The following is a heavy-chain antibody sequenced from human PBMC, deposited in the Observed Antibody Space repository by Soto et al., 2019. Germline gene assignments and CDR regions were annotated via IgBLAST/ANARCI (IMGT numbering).Heavy chain of an antibody. V-gene: IGHV4-30-4*01. J-gene: IGHJ5*02. Sequence: QLQLQESGPGLVKPSQTLSLTCTVSGISISSIDYYWTWIRQSPGKGLEWIGCIDYSGTTYYNPSLNSRVSISEATSKNQFSLKLTAVAAADTAMYYCASFGVASMNWFDPWGQGTLVTVSS. CDR3: ASFGVASMNWFDP. CDR1: GISISSIDYY. D-gene: IGHD3-3*01. CDR2: IDYSGTT.